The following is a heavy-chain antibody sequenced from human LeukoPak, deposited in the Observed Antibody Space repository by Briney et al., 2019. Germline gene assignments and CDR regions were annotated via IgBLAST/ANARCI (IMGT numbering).Heavy chain of an antibody. V-gene: IGHV4-38-2*02. D-gene: IGHD3-3*01. CDR3: ASGRNRAYYDFWSGYSLFAFDI. Sequence: PSETLSLTCTVSGYSISSGYYWGWIRQPPGKGLEWIGSIYHSGSTYYNPSLKSRVTISVDTSKNQFSLKLSSVTAADTAVYYCASGRNRAYYDFWSGYSLFAFDIWGQGTMVTASS. CDR2: IYHSGST. J-gene: IGHJ3*02. CDR1: GYSISSGYY.